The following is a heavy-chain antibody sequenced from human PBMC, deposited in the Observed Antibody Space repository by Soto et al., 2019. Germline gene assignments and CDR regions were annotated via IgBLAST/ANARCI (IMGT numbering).Heavy chain of an antibody. CDR1: GGTFSSYA. CDR3: ERDMITFGGDIGMDV. Sequence: QVQLVQSGAEVKKPGSSVKVSCKASGGTFSSYAISWVRQAPGQGLEWIGGIIPIFGTANYAQKFQGRVRITADKSTSIAYRELSSLRSEDTAVYYCERDMITFGGDIGMDVWGQGTTVTVSS. J-gene: IGHJ6*02. D-gene: IGHD3-16*01. V-gene: IGHV1-69*06. CDR2: IIPIFGTA.